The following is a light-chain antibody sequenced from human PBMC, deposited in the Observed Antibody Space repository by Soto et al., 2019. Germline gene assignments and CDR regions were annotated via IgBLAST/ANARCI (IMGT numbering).Light chain of an antibody. Sequence: QSALTQPPSVSGSPGQSVTISGTGTSSDVGSYNRVSWYQQPPGTAPKLMIYQVSNRPSGVPDRFSGSKSGNTASLTISGLQAEDEADYYCSSYTSSSTWVFGGGTQLTVL. CDR2: QVS. V-gene: IGLV2-18*02. CDR3: SSYTSSSTWV. CDR1: SSDVGSYNR. J-gene: IGLJ3*02.